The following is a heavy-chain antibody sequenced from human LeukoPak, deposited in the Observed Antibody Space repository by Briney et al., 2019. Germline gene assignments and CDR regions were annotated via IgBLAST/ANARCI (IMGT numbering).Heavy chain of an antibody. V-gene: IGHV3-23*01. CDR2: ISGSGGST. CDR3: AKDRAYEIVVVNDY. CDR1: GITLNIFA. D-gene: IGHD3-22*01. Sequence: GGSLRLSCAASGITLNIFAMNWVRQAPGKGLEWVSAISGSGGSTYYADSVKGRFTISRDNSKNTLYLQMNSLRAEDTAVYYCAKDRAYEIVVVNDYWGQGTLVTVSS. J-gene: IGHJ4*02.